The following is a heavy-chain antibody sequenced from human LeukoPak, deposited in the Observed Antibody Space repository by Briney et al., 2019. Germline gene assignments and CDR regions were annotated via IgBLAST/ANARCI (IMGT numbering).Heavy chain of an antibody. Sequence: ASVKVSCKASGYTFTSYAIHWVRQAPGQRLEWMGWINAGNGNTKYSQEFQGRVTITRDTSASTAYMELSSLKSEDMAVYYCARSPYQYYGSWSLDYWGQGTLVTVSS. CDR1: GYTFTSYA. D-gene: IGHD3-10*01. CDR2: INAGNGNT. J-gene: IGHJ4*02. V-gene: IGHV1-3*03. CDR3: ARSPYQYYGSWSLDY.